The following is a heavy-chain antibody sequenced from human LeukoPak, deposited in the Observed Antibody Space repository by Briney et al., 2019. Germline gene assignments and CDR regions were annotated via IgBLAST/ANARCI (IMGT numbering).Heavy chain of an antibody. CDR1: GDSVSSNSAA. Sequence: SQTLSLTCAISGDSVSSNSAAWNWIRQSPSRGLEWLGGTYYRSKWYNDYAVSVKSRITINPDTSKNQFSLQLNSVTPEDTAVYYCARAAAGAVAGTGYYYYMDVWGKGTTVTVSS. CDR3: ARAAAGAVAGTGYYYYMDV. D-gene: IGHD6-19*01. V-gene: IGHV6-1*01. CDR2: TYYRSKWYN. J-gene: IGHJ6*03.